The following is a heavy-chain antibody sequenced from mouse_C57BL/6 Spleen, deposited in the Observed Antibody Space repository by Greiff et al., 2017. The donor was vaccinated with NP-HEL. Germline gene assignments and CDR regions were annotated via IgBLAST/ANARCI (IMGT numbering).Heavy chain of an antibody. CDR2: IDPETGGT. CDR1: GYTFTDYE. D-gene: IGHD4-1*01. CDR3: TRGGTGTRYFDV. Sequence: QVQLQQSGAELVRPGASVTLSCKASGYTFTDYEMHWVKQTPVHGLEWIGAIDPETGGTAYNQKFKGKAILTADKSSSTAYMELRSLTSEDSAVYYCTRGGTGTRYFDVWGTGTTVTVSS. V-gene: IGHV1-15*01. J-gene: IGHJ1*03.